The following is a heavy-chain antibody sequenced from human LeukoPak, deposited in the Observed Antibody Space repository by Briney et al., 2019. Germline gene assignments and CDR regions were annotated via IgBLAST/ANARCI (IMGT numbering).Heavy chain of an antibody. CDR1: GYTFTSYD. J-gene: IGHJ4*02. CDR3: ARGPSWSGYSQPYYFDY. D-gene: IGHD3-3*01. CDR2: MNSNSGNT. Sequence: ASVQISCKASGYTFTSYDMNWVGQAAGQGLEWMGWMNSNSGNTGYAQKFQGRVTITRNTSISTAYMELSSLRSEDTAVYSCARGPSWSGYSQPYYFDYWGQGALVTVSS. V-gene: IGHV1-8*03.